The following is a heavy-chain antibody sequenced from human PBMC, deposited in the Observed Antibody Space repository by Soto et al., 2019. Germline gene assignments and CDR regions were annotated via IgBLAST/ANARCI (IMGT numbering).Heavy chain of an antibody. CDR3: GRASAGSSGYYPDY. J-gene: IGHJ4*02. CDR2: IYSGGST. CDR1: GFTVSSNF. V-gene: IGHV3-53*01. D-gene: IGHD3-22*01. Sequence: GGSLRLSCAASGFTVSSNFMSWVRQAPGKGLEWVSIIYSGGSTYYADSVKGRFTISRDNSKNTLYLQMNSLRAEDTAVYYCGRASAGSSGYYPDYWGQGTLVTVSS.